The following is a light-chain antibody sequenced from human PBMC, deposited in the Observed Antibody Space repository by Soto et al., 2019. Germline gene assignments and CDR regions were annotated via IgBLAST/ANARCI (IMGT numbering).Light chain of an antibody. CDR2: DVT. V-gene: IGLV2-11*01. CDR3: CSYAGSYTVV. CDR1: NSDVGGYIY. Sequence: QSALTQPRSVSGSPGQSVTISCTGTNSDVGGYIYVSWYQQHPGKAPKMIIYDVTKRPSGVPDRFSGSKSGNTASLTISGLQSEDESDYYCCSYAGSYTVVFGGGTKLTVL. J-gene: IGLJ2*01.